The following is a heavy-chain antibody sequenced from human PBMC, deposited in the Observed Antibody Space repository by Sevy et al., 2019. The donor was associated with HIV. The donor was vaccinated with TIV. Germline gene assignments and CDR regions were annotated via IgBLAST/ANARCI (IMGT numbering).Heavy chain of an antibody. J-gene: IGHJ6*02. V-gene: IGHV3-21*01. CDR1: GFTFSTYS. D-gene: IGHD3-3*01. Sequence: GGSLRLSCAASGFTFSTYSMNWVRQAPGKGLEWVSSISSSSSYIYYADSVKGRFTISRDNAKNSLYLQMNSLRAEDTAVYYCARDGGGVRFLEWLLDPRYYYGMDVWGQGTTVTVSS. CDR3: ARDGGGVRFLEWLLDPRYYYGMDV. CDR2: ISSSSSYI.